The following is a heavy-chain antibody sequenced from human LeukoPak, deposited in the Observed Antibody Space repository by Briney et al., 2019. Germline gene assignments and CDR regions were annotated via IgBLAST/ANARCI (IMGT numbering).Heavy chain of an antibody. CDR1: GGSISSYY. CDR2: IYYSGST. V-gene: IGHV4-59*08. J-gene: IGHJ4*02. Sequence: SETLSLTCTVSGGSISSYYWSWIRQPPGKGLEWIGYIYYSGSTNYNAPLKRRVTISVDTSKNQFSLKLSSVTAADTAVYYCARVYGDYVDYWGQGTLVTVSS. D-gene: IGHD4-17*01. CDR3: ARVYGDYVDY.